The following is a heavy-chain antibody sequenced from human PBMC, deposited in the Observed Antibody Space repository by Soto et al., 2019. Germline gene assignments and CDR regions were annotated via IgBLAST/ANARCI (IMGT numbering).Heavy chain of an antibody. CDR2: ISQDGNKK. V-gene: IGHV3-30-3*01. Sequence: QVQLVESGGGVVRPGRSLRLSCAASGFIFSSYAMHWVRQAPGKRLEWVAGISQDGNKKYYADSEEGRVTISRDNSKNTLYLHMNRLRAEDTAVYYCADLRYFDWGEGTMVTVSP. J-gene: IGHJ3*01. D-gene: IGHD3-9*01. CDR3: ADLRYFD. CDR1: GFIFSSYA.